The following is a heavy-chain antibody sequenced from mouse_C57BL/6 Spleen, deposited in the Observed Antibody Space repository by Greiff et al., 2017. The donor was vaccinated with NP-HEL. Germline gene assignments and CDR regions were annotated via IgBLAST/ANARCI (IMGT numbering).Heavy chain of an antibody. J-gene: IGHJ2*01. CDR1: GYTFTDYE. V-gene: IGHV1-15*01. D-gene: IGHD2-4*01. CDR2: IDPETGGT. CDR3: TRRINYFDY. Sequence: QVQLQQSGAELVRPGASVTLSCKASGYTFTDYEMHWVKQTPVHGLEWIGAIDPETGGTAYNQKFKGKAILTADKSSSTAYMELRSLTSEDSAVYYCTRRINYFDYWGQGTTLTVSS.